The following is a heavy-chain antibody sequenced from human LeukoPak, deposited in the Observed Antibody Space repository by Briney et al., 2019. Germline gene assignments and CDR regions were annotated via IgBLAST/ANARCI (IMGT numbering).Heavy chain of an antibody. D-gene: IGHD3-16*01. J-gene: IGHJ4*02. V-gene: IGHV3-48*04. CDR2: ISSSGSTI. CDR1: GFTFSSYS. CDR3: AFGGARAACRLCHY. Sequence: GGSLRLSCAASGFTFSSYSMNWVRQAPGKGLEWVSYISSSGSTIYYADSVKGRFTISRDNAKNSLYLQMNSLRAEDTAVYYCAFGGARAACRLCHYWGQGTLVTVSP.